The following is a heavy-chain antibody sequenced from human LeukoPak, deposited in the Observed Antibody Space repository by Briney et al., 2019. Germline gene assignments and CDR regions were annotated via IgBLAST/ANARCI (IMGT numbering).Heavy chain of an antibody. V-gene: IGHV4-59*01. Sequence: PSETLSLTCTVSGGSISSYYWSWIRQPPGKGLEWIGYIYYSGGTNYNPSLKSRVTISVDTSKNQFSLKLSSVTAADTAVYYCARGGPGQPFDYWGQGTLVTVSS. CDR3: ARGGPGQPFDY. D-gene: IGHD1-1*01. J-gene: IGHJ4*02. CDR1: GGSISSYY. CDR2: IYYSGGT.